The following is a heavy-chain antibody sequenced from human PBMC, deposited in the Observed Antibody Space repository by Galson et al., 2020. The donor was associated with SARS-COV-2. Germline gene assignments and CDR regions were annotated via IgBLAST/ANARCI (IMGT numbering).Heavy chain of an antibody. CDR1: SCSSTGYA. D-gene: IGHD6-19*01. J-gene: IGHJ4*02. CDR3: GMHSSGWHQGTYFAY. CDR2: ISGSAINT. V-gene: IGHV3-23*01. Sequence: ANPRGALQLSYPATSCSSTGYAMNSDSQAPVKELEWNSPISGSAINTYYTDSVKGRFTISRDNSTNTLFLQMNSLRAEDTAVYYCGMHSSGWHQGTYFAYWGQGTMVTGSS.